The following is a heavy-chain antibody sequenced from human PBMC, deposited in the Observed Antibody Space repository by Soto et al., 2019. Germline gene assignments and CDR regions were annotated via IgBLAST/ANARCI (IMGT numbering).Heavy chain of an antibody. J-gene: IGHJ4*02. CDR3: AKDKMEQWLVGGYYDY. CDR2: TIDSGGRS. V-gene: IGHV3-23*01. CDR1: GFTFSSHA. D-gene: IGHD6-19*01. Sequence: EVQLLESGGGLVQPGGSLRLSCAASGFTFSSHAMSWVRQAPGKGLEWVSSTIDSGGRSYHTDSVRGRFTISRDNSKNTLYLQMNSLRVDDTAIYYCAKDKMEQWLVGGYYDYWGQGALVTVSS.